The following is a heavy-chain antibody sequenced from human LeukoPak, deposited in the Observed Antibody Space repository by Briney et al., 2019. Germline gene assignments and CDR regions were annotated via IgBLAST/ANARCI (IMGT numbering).Heavy chain of an antibody. CDR3: ARVAEYSSGWYDDAFDI. CDR2: ISSSSSTI. V-gene: IGHV3-48*01. D-gene: IGHD6-19*01. J-gene: IGHJ3*02. CDR1: GFTFSSYS. Sequence: GGSLRLSCAASGFTFSSYSMNWVRQAPGKGGVWVSYISSSSSTIYYADSVKGRFTISRDNAKNSLSLQMNSLRAEDTAVYYCARVAEYSSGWYDDAFDIWGQGTMVTVSS.